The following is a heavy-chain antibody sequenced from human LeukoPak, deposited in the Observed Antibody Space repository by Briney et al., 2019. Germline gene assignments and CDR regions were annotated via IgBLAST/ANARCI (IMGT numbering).Heavy chain of an antibody. CDR3: ARLQTSTITYFDS. D-gene: IGHD5/OR15-5a*01. CDR2: IYNSGTT. CDR1: GGSISSHY. Sequence: SETLSLTCTVSGGSISSHYWSWVRQPPGKGLEWVGHIYNSGTTSYHTSLKSRVTISVDTSKNQFSLKLSSVTAADTAMYYCARLQTSTITYFDSWGQGTLVTVSS. V-gene: IGHV4-59*11. J-gene: IGHJ4*02.